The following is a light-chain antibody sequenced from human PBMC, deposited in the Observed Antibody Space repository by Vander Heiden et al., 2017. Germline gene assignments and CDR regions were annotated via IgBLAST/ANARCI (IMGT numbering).Light chain of an antibody. V-gene: IGLV1-40*01. Sequence: QSVLTQLPSVSGAPGQRVTFSCTGSSSNIGSGYDVHWYQQLPGTAPKLLIYGNSNRPSGVPDRFSGSKSGTSASLAITGLQAEDEADYYCQSYDSSLSGYVVFGGGTKLTVL. CDR2: GNS. CDR1: SSNIGSGYD. J-gene: IGLJ2*01. CDR3: QSYDSSLSGYVV.